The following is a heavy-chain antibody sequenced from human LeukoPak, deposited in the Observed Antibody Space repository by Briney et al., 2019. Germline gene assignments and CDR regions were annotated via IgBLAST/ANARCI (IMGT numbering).Heavy chain of an antibody. D-gene: IGHD5-18*01. V-gene: IGHV4-59*01. CDR1: GGSISSYY. CDR2: IYYSGST. J-gene: IGHJ6*02. CDR3: ARDRDTDYYGMDV. Sequence: SETLSLTCTVSGGSISSYYWSWIRQPPGKGQEWIGYIYYSGSTNYNPSLKSRVTISVDTSKNQFSLKLSSVTAADTAVYYCARDRDTDYYGMDVWGQGTTVTVSS.